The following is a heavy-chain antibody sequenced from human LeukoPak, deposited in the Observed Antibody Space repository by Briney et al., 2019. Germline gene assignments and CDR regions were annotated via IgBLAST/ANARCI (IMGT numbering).Heavy chain of an antibody. Sequence: GASVKVSCKASGGTFSSYAISWVRQAPGQGLEWMGRIIPIFGTANYAQKFQGRVTITTDESTSTAYMELSSLRSEDTAVYYCATSPPCSGGSCFSNWFDPWGQGTLVTVSS. D-gene: IGHD2-15*01. CDR2: IIPIFGTA. J-gene: IGHJ5*02. CDR1: GGTFSSYA. CDR3: ATSPPCSGGSCFSNWFDP. V-gene: IGHV1-69*05.